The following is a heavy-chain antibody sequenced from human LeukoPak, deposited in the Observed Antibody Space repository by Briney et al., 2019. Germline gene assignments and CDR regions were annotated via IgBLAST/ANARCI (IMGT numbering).Heavy chain of an antibody. CDR1: GCTFRSYV. J-gene: IGHJ4*02. Sequence: GGCLRLSCAASGCTFRSYVIHWGRQAPGKGLEWVAIISYDGSNEYYADSVKGRFTISRDNSKNTLYLQMNSLRAADTAVYYCAKDICSGGSCYWGFDYWGQGTLVTVSS. D-gene: IGHD2-15*01. V-gene: IGHV3-30-3*02. CDR2: ISYDGSNE. CDR3: AKDICSGGSCYWGFDY.